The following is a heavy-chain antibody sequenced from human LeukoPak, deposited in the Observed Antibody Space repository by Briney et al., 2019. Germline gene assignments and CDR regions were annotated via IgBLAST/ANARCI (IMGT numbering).Heavy chain of an antibody. CDR2: INPSGGST. D-gene: IGHD2-21*02. CDR1: GYTFTSYY. Sequence: ASVNLSCKASGYTFTSYYIHWVRQAPGQGLQSMGIINPSGGSTSYAQKFQGRVAMTRDPSTSTVYMELSSLSSDDTAVYYRAREVHCGGDCYSFAYWGQGTLVTVSS. CDR3: AREVHCGGDCYSFAY. V-gene: IGHV1-46*01. J-gene: IGHJ4*02.